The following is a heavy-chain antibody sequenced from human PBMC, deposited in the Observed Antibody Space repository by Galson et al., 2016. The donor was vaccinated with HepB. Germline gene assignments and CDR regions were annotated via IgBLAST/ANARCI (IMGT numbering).Heavy chain of an antibody. CDR1: GFTFSSYS. J-gene: IGHJ5*02. D-gene: IGHD6-19*01. CDR2: ISSSSTI. V-gene: IGHV3-48*02. Sequence: SLRLSCAASGFTFSSYSMNWVRQAPGKGLEWVSYISSSSTIYYAASVKGRFTISRDNAKDSLYLQMNSLRDEETAVYYCARAGHSSGWYPFNFWWFDPWGQGTLVTVSS. CDR3: ARAGHSSGWYPFNFWWFDP.